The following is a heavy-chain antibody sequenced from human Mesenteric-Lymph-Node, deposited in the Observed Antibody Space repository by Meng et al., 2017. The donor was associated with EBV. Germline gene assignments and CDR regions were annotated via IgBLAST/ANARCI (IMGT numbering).Heavy chain of an antibody. CDR1: GFTFNIYW. Sequence: GEAVVGLVPPGGSLGLSCSASGFTFNIYWMDWVRQPPGKGLVWVSRINSDGSMTNYADSVKGRFTISRDNAKNTLYLQMNSLRAEDTAVYYCARDLGSGGYGPLWGQGSLVTVSS. CDR3: ARDLGSGGYGPL. D-gene: IGHD6-19*01. J-gene: IGHJ4*02. V-gene: IGHV3-74*01. CDR2: INSDGSMT.